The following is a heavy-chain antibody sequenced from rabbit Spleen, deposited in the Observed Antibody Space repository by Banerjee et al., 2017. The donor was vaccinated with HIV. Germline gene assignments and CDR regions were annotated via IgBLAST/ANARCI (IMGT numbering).Heavy chain of an antibody. V-gene: IGHV1S45*01. CDR3: VRDLGYDDYSEKGYFNL. D-gene: IGHD2-1*01. CDR1: GFSFSNIYW. CDR2: IYTGDGST. J-gene: IGHJ4*01. Sequence: QEQLEESGGDLVKPEGSLTLTCTASGFSFSNIYWICWVRQAPGKGLEWIACIYTGDGSTYYASWAKGRFTISSHNAQNTLYLQLNSLTVADTATYFCVRDLGYDDYSEKGYFNLWGQGTLVTVS.